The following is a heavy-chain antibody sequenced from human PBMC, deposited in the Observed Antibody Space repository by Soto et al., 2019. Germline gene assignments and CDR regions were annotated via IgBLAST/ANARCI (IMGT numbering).Heavy chain of an antibody. Sequence: QVHLVQSGAEMKKPGSSVKVSCKVSGGDLRNSGLSWVRQAPGQGLEWMGGVFPLLAMVDYSQKFQGRVTITADESTNTAYMYLGSLRSEDTAVYYCAKGDGAGFKSWGQGTLVIVSS. V-gene: IGHV1-69*04. CDR1: GGDLRNSG. CDR3: AKGDGAGFKS. J-gene: IGHJ4*02. D-gene: IGHD1-26*01. CDR2: VFPLLAMV.